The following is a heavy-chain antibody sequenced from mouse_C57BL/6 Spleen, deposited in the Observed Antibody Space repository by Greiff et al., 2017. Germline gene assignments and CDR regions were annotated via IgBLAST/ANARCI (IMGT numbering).Heavy chain of an antibody. D-gene: IGHD5-1*01. J-gene: IGHJ1*03. CDR3: ARHEAGVLPLSYWYFDV. CDR2: ISSGGSYT. V-gene: IGHV5-6*01. CDR1: GFTFSSYG. Sequence: EVQLVESGGDLVKPGGSLKLSCAASGFTFSSYGMSWVRQTPDKRLEWVATISSGGSYTYYADSVKGRFTITRDTAKNTLYLQMSSLKSEDTAMYYCARHEAGVLPLSYWYFDVWGTGTTVTVSS.